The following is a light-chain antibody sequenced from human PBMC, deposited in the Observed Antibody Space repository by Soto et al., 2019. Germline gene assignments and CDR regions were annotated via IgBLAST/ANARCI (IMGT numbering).Light chain of an antibody. CDR2: DAS. V-gene: IGKV3-11*01. CDR1: QSVSSF. Sequence: IVLTQSPATLSLSPLEIATLSCRASQSVSSFLAWYQQKPGQAPRLLIYDASNRATGTPARFSGSGSGTDFTLTISSLETEGFAVYYCQQGSNVLTFGGGTKVDI. CDR3: QQGSNVLT. J-gene: IGKJ4*01.